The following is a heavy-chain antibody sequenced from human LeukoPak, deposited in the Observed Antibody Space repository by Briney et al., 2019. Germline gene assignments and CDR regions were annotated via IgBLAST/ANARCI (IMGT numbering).Heavy chain of an antibody. D-gene: IGHD2-21*01. CDR3: VRERTMVGGADI. J-gene: IGHJ3*02. Sequence: PSETLSLTCTVSGASISTGSSYWSWIRQPAGEGLEWIGRIHNSGSTNYNPSLKSRVSISVDTSNNQFSLRLSSVTASDTAVYYCVRERTMVGGADIWGQGTKVTVSS. CDR2: IHNSGST. V-gene: IGHV4-61*02. CDR1: GASISTGSSY.